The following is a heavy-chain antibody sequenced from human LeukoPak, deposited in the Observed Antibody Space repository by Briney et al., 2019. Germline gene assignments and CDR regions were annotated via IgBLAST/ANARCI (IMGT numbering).Heavy chain of an antibody. CDR1: GFTFSSYW. J-gene: IGHJ4*02. Sequence: GGSLRLSCAASGFTFSSYWMTWVRQAPGKGLEWVANIQQDGSDKYYVDSVKGRFTISRDNSKNTLYLQMNSLRAEDTAVYYCAIPRGDIVVVPAAIEYWGQGTLVTVSS. CDR3: AIPRGDIVVVPAAIEY. V-gene: IGHV3-7*03. CDR2: IQQDGSDK. D-gene: IGHD2-2*01.